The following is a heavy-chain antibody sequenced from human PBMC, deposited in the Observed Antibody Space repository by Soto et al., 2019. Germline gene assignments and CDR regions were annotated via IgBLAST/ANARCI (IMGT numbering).Heavy chain of an antibody. CDR2: IYLSGRT. Sequence: QVQLQESGPGLVKPSESLSLTCTVSGGSIANYYWAWIRQPAGKGLEWIGRIYLSGRTHYNPSLTGRVTMSIDTFKNQFSLRLTFVTASDTAMYYCARDYDINTALDYWYFDLWGRGTLVTVSS. V-gene: IGHV4-4*07. CDR1: GGSIANYY. J-gene: IGHJ2*01. CDR3: ARDYDINTALDYWYFDL. D-gene: IGHD5-18*01.